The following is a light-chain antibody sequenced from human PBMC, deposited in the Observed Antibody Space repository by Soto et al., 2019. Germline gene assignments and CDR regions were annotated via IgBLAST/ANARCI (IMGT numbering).Light chain of an antibody. CDR3: SSYTSSGTLVV. J-gene: IGLJ2*01. V-gene: IGLV2-14*01. CDR2: DVS. Sequence: QSALTQPASVSGSPGQSITISCTGTSSDVGGYNYVSWYQQHPGKAPKLMIYDVSNRPSGVSNRFSGSKSGTTASLTISGLQAADEADYYCSSYTSSGTLVVFGGGTKLTVL. CDR1: SSDVGGYNY.